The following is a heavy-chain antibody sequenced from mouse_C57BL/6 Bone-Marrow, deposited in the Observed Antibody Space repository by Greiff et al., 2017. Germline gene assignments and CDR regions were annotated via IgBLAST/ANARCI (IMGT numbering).Heavy chain of an antibody. CDR3: ARGTTVRGHYFDY. V-gene: IGHV2-2*01. D-gene: IGHD1-1*01. CDR2: IWSGGST. CDR1: GFSLTSYG. J-gene: IGHJ2*01. Sequence: QVQLQQSGPGLVQPSQRLSITCTVSGFSLTSYGVHWVRQSPGKGLEWLGVIWSGGSTDYNAAFISRLSISKDNSKSQVFFKMNSLQADDTAIYYCARGTTVRGHYFDYWGQGTTLTVSS.